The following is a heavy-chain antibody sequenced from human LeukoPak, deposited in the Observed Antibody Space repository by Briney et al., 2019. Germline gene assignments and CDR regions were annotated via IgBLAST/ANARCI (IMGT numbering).Heavy chain of an antibody. CDR2: IIPIFGTA. J-gene: IGHJ6*03. CDR1: GGTFSSYA. Sequence: SVKVSCKASGGTFSSYAISWVRQAPGQGLEWMGGIIPIFGTANYAQKFQGGVTITTDESTSTAYMELSSLRSEDTAVYYCAAVKDPCYDFWSGTYYYMDVWGKGTTVTVSS. D-gene: IGHD3-3*01. CDR3: AAVKDPCYDFWSGTYYYMDV. V-gene: IGHV1-69*05.